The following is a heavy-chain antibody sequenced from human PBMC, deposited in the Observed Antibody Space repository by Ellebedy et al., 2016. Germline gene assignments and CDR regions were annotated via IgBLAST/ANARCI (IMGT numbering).Heavy chain of an antibody. CDR2: SSGRDTQT. V-gene: IGHV3-11*05. CDR1: GFNFRDYY. J-gene: IGHJ4*02. Sequence: GESLKISXAASGFNFRDYYMSWVRQAPGEGLEFISYSSGRDTQTDYAESVRGRFIISRDNAKSSLYLQMNSLRAEDTAVYYCARGRSPPVYWGQGALVTVSS. D-gene: IGHD3-16*01. CDR3: ARGRSPPVY.